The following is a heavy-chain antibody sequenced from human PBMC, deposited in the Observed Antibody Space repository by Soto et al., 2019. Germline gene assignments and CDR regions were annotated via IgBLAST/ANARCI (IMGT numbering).Heavy chain of an antibody. CDR1: GYTLTELS. J-gene: IGHJ6*03. CDR2: FDPEDGET. CDR3: ARDTGYGDPYYLDV. V-gene: IGHV1-24*01. Sequence: ASVKVSCKVSGYTLTELSMHWVRQAPGKGLEWMGGFDPEDGETIYAQKFQGRVTMTADTSTDTAYMELRSLRSEDTAVYFCARDTGYGDPYYLDVWGKGTTVTVSS. D-gene: IGHD4-17*01.